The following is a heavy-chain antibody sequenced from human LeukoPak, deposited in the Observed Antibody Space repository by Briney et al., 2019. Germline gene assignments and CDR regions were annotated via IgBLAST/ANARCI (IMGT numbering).Heavy chain of an antibody. Sequence: SETLSLTCTVSGGSISSYYWSWIRQPPGKGLEWIGYIYYSGSTNYNPSLKSRVTISVDTSKNQFSLKLCSVTAADTAVYYCARVRSSSWYKGPNWFDPWGQGTLVTVSS. V-gene: IGHV4-59*01. CDR3: ARVRSSSWYKGPNWFDP. CDR2: IYYSGST. CDR1: GGSISSYY. J-gene: IGHJ5*02. D-gene: IGHD6-13*01.